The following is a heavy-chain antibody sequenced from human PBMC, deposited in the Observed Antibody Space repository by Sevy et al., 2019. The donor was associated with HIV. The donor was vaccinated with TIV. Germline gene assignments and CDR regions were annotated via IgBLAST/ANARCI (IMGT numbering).Heavy chain of an antibody. CDR1: GFSISSGYF. Sequence: SETLSLTCSVSGFSISSGYFWGWVRQPPRKGLEWIGSIYLTGTTYYNPSLKRRVTISVDTSKNQISPRLSSVTAADAAVYYCARVLLRLGELSSMDSWGQGTPVTVSS. D-gene: IGHD3-16*02. V-gene: IGHV4-38-2*02. CDR3: ARVLLRLGELSSMDS. CDR2: IYLTGTT. J-gene: IGHJ4*02.